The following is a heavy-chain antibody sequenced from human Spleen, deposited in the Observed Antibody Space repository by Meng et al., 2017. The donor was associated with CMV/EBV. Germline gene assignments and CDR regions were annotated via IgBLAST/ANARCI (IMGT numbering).Heavy chain of an antibody. CDR3: TRDRLGIPDN. V-gene: IGHV3-7*01. Sequence: GESLKISCAASGFTFSNYWMTWVRQAPGKGLEWVASIKEDGSERYYVDSMKGRFTISRDNAKKSLSLQMHSVRVDDTAVYYCTRDRLGIPDNWGRGTLVTVSS. CDR1: GFTFSNYW. D-gene: IGHD7-27*01. CDR2: IKEDGSER. J-gene: IGHJ4*02.